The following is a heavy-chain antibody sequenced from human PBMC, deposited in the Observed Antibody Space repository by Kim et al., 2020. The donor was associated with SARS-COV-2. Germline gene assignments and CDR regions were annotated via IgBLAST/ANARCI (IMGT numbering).Heavy chain of an antibody. J-gene: IGHJ6*02. Sequence: SNNYHAESEEGRFPISRDNSKNTLYLKMNSLRGEDTAVYYCARAYYGMDVWGQGTTVTVSS. CDR2: SNN. CDR3: ARAYYGMDV. V-gene: IGHV3-30*01.